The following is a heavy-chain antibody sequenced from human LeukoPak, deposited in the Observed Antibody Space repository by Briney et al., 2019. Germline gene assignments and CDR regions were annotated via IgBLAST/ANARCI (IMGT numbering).Heavy chain of an antibody. J-gene: IGHJ4*02. CDR3: ARALTYYDFWSGYYTLYYFDY. CDR1: GYTFTSYD. V-gene: IGHV1-8*03. CDR2: MNPNSGNT. Sequence: GASVKVSCKASGYTFTSYDINWVRQATGQGLEWMGWMNPNSGNTGYAQKFQGRVTITRNTSISTAYMELSSLRSEDTAAYYCARALTYYDFWSGYYTLYYFDYWGQGTLVTVSS. D-gene: IGHD3-3*01.